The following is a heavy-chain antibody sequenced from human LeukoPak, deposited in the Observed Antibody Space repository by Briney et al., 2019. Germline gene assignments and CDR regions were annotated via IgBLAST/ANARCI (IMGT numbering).Heavy chain of an antibody. D-gene: IGHD6-19*01. V-gene: IGHV4-59*01. CDR3: AREGDSSGWYFDY. CDR2: IYYSGST. CDR1: GGSISSYY. J-gene: IGHJ4*02. Sequence: PSETLSLTCTVSGGSISSYYWSWIRQPPGKGLEWLGYIYYSGSTNYNPSLKSRVTMSVDTSKNQFSLRLSSVTAADTAVYYCAREGDSSGWYFDYWGQGTLVTVSS.